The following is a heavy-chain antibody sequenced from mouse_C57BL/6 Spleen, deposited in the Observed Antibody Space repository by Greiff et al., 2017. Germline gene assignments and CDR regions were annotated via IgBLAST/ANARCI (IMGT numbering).Heavy chain of an antibody. V-gene: IGHV1-80*01. J-gene: IGHJ4*01. D-gene: IGHD1-1*01. CDR2: LYPGDGDT. CDR1: GYAFSSYW. Sequence: VQLQQSGAELVKPGASVKISCKASGYAFSSYWMNWVKQRPGKGLEWIGQLYPGDGDTNYNGKFKGKATLTADTSSSTAYMQLSSLTSEDSAVYFCARGGLNYGSSNSYAMDYWGQGTSVTVSS. CDR3: ARGGLNYGSSNSYAMDY.